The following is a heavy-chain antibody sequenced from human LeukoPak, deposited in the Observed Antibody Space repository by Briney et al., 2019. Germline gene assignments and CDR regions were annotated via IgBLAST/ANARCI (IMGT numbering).Heavy chain of an antibody. CDR1: GYTFTGYY. CDR2: INPNSGGT. D-gene: IGHD1-26*01. J-gene: IGHJ4*02. CDR3: ARGVGAKWENRLLPDY. V-gene: IGHV1-2*04. Sequence: ASVKVSCKASGYTFTGYYMHWVRQAPGQGLEWMGWINPNSGGTNYAQKFQGWVTMTRDTSISTAYMELSRLRSDDTAVYYCARGVGAKWENRLLPDYWGQGTLVTVSS.